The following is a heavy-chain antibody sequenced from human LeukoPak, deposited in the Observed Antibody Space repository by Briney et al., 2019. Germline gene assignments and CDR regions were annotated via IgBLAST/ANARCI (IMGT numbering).Heavy chain of an antibody. J-gene: IGHJ6*02. Sequence: ASVKVSCKASGYTFTSYGISWVRQAPGQGLERMGWISAYNGNTNYAQKLQGRVTMTTDTSTSTAYMELRSLRSDDTAAYYCARDGGYCSSTSCYSGDYYYYGMDVWGQGTTVTVSS. D-gene: IGHD2-2*01. V-gene: IGHV1-18*01. CDR2: ISAYNGNT. CDR3: ARDGGYCSSTSCYSGDYYYYGMDV. CDR1: GYTFTSYG.